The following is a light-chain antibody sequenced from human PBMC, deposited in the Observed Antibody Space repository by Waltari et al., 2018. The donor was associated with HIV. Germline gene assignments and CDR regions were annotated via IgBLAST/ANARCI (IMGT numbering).Light chain of an antibody. CDR1: SSNIGADYD. CDR2: FNN. V-gene: IGLV1-40*01. CDR3: QSYDSRV. J-gene: IGLJ3*02. Sequence: QSLLTQPPSVSGAPGQNVTISCTGSSSNIGADYDIHWYQQLPGTAPKLLIYFNNTRPAGVPDRFSGSKSGTSASLAITGLQAEDEADYYCQSYDSRVFGGGTKLTVL.